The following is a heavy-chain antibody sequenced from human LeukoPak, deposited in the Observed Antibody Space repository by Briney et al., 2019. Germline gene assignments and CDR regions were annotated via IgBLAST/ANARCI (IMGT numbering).Heavy chain of an antibody. J-gene: IGHJ6*03. CDR3: AKTVGATYYYYYYMDV. CDR1: GFTFSSYA. Sequence: GGSLRLSCAASGFTFSSYAMSWVRQVPGKGLEWVSAISGSGGSTYYADSVKGRFTISRDNSKNTLYLQMNSLRAEDTAVYYCAKTVGATYYYYYYMDVWGKGTTVTISS. D-gene: IGHD1-26*01. CDR2: ISGSGGST. V-gene: IGHV3-23*01.